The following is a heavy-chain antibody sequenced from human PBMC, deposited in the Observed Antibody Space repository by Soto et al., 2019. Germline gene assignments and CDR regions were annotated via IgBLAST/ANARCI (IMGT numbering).Heavy chain of an antibody. CDR1: GFTFSSYS. D-gene: IGHD3-10*01. CDR2: ITSSSNQI. V-gene: IGHV3-21*01. CDR3: GRDNHFYASGRGVDY. J-gene: IGHJ4*02. Sequence: EVQLVESGGGLVEPGGSLRLSCAASGFTFSSYSMNWVRQAPGKGLEWVSSITSSSNQIHYTDSVKGRFTISRDNAKNSLYLQMNSLRAEDTAIYYCGRDNHFYASGRGVDYWGQGTLVTVSS.